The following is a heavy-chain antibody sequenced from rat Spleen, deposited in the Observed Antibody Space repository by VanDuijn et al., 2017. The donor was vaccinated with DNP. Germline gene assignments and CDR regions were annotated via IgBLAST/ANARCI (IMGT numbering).Heavy chain of an antibody. V-gene: IGHV4-2*01. CDR1: GLNFSDYW. D-gene: IGHD1-11*01. CDR3: ARLGWHGWFAY. J-gene: IGHJ3*01. CDR2: INKDSSTI. Sequence: EVKLVESGGGLVQPGRSLKLSCAASGLNFSDYWMGWVRQTPGRGLEWMGEINKDSSTINYSPSLKDKFTISRDNAQNTLYLQMSKLGSEDTAIYYCARLGWHGWFAYWGQGTLVTVSS.